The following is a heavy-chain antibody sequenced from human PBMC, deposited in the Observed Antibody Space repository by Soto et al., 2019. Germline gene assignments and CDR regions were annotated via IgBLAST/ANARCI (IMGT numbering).Heavy chain of an antibody. CDR3: AKKSRGTYPFDY. CDR2: VGGSGKTT. CDR1: GFTFSTYS. Sequence: PGGSLRLSCAASGFTFSTYSMSWVRQAPGKGLEWVSVVGGSGKTTYYADSVKGRFTVSRDNSKNTLYLQMNSMRAEDTAVYYCAKKSRGTYPFDYWGQGTLVTVSS. V-gene: IGHV3-23*01. J-gene: IGHJ4*02.